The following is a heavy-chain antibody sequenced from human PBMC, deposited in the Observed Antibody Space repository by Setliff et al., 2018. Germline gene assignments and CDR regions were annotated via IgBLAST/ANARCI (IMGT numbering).Heavy chain of an antibody. CDR3: ARSGYYSIDAFDI. D-gene: IGHD3-22*01. CDR2: IYYSGIT. V-gene: IGHV4-31*03. J-gene: IGHJ3*02. CDR1: GGSISGGGYY. Sequence: SETLSLTCTVSGGSISGGGYYWSWIRQHPRKGPEWIGYIYYSGITNYTPSLKSRVTLSVDTSRNHFSLKLNSVTAADTAVYYCARSGYYSIDAFDIWGQGTMVTVSS.